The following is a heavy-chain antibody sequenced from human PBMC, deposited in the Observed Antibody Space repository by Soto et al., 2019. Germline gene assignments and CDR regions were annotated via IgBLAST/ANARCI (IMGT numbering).Heavy chain of an antibody. CDR3: AKEGARRGILEWSKNNWFDP. CDR1: GFTVSSYA. D-gene: IGHD3-3*01. Sequence: PGGSMRLSCAASGFTVSSYAMSWVRQDPGKGLEWVSAISGSGGSTYYAGSVKGRFTISRDNSKNTLYLQMNSLRAEDTAVYYCAKEGARRGILEWSKNNWFDPWGQGTLVTVSS. J-gene: IGHJ5*02. CDR2: ISGSGGST. V-gene: IGHV3-23*01.